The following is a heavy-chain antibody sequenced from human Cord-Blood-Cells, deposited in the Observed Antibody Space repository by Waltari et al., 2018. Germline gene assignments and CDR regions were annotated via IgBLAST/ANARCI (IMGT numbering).Heavy chain of an antibody. V-gene: IGHV4-34*01. CDR3: ARGRVVRESSFDY. J-gene: IGHJ4*02. CDR2: INHSGST. D-gene: IGHD3-22*01. CDR1: GGSFSGYY. Sequence: QVQLQQWGAGLLKPSETLSLTCAVYGGSFSGYYWSWIRQPPGNGLEWIGEINHSGSTNYNPSLKSRVTISVDTSKNQFSLKLSSVTAADTAVYYCARGRVVRESSFDYWGQGTLVTVSS.